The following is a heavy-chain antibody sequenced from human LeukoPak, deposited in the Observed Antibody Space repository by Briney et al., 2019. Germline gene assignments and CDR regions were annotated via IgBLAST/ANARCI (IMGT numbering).Heavy chain of an antibody. Sequence: SGTLSLTCAVSSGSISSSNWWSWVRQPPGKGLEWIGEIYHSGSTNYNPSLKSRVTISVDKSKNQFSLKLSSVTAADTAVYYCARVDYYDSSGYYYDYVSPPGWFDPWGQGTLVTVSS. CDR2: IYHSGST. J-gene: IGHJ5*02. D-gene: IGHD3-22*01. CDR3: ARVDYYDSSGYYYDYVSPPGWFDP. V-gene: IGHV4-4*02. CDR1: SGSISSSNW.